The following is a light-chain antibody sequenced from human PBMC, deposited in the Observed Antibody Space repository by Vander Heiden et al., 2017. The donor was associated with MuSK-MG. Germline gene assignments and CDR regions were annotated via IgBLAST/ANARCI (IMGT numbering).Light chain of an antibody. CDR1: QSVLYSFNNKNN. V-gene: IGKV4-1*01. J-gene: IGKJ4*01. CDR2: WAS. CDR3: QQNDNNPPLT. Sequence: DIAMSQSPDPLAVSLCERATINCKSRQSVLYSFNNKNNLAGYQKKPGQPLKLLIYWASTRESGVPDRFSGSGYGTDFTLTISSRQAEDVAVYYCQQNDNNPPLTFGGGTKVEIK.